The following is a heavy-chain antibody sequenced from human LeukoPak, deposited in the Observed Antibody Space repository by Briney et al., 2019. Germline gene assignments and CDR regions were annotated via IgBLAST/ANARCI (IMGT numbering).Heavy chain of an antibody. CDR3: AKWRGSGWFDP. CDR1: GFTFDDYA. CDR2: ISGDGGST. D-gene: IGHD3-10*01. V-gene: IGHV3-43*02. J-gene: IGHJ5*02. Sequence: GGSLRLSCAASGFTFDDYAMHWVRHAPGKGLEWVSLISGDGGSTYYADSVKGRFTISRDNSKNSLYLQMNSLRTEDTALHYCAKWRGSGWFDPWGQRTLVTVSS.